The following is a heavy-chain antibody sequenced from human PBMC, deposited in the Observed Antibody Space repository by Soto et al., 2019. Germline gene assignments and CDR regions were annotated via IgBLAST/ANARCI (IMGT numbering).Heavy chain of an antibody. CDR2: INVGNGNT. D-gene: IGHD6-19*01. Sequence: ASVKVSCKASGGTFSSYAIGWVRQAPGQRLEWMGWINVGNGNTKYSQKFQGRVTITRDTSASTVYMELSSLRSEDTAVYYCARSSGSSVDWFDPWGQGTLVTVSS. V-gene: IGHV1-3*01. CDR1: GGTFSSYA. CDR3: ARSSGSSVDWFDP. J-gene: IGHJ5*02.